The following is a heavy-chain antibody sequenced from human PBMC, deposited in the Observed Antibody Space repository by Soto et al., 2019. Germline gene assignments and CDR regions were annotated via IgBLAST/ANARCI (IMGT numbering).Heavy chain of an antibody. V-gene: IGHV1-69*12. Sequence: QVQLVQSGAEVKKPGSSVKVSCKASGGTFSSYAINWVRQAPGQGLEWMGGIIRIFGTPDYAQRFQGRVTITADESTSTAYMELSSLRSEDTAVYYCARQESNEDYYYGMDVWGQGTTVTVSS. CDR1: GGTFSSYA. CDR3: ARQESNEDYYYGMDV. D-gene: IGHD4-4*01. J-gene: IGHJ6*02. CDR2: IIRIFGTP.